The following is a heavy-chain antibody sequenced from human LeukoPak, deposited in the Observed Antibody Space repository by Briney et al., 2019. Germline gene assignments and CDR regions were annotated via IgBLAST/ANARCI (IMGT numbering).Heavy chain of an antibody. J-gene: IGHJ4*02. Sequence: GGILRLSCAASGFIFSSYVMSWVRQAAGKGLEWVANIKQDGSEKSYVDSEKGRFNISRDNAKSSLYLQMNSLRAEDTAVYYCAKDGRRVGATCDYWGQGTLVTVSS. V-gene: IGHV3-7*01. CDR3: AKDGRRVGATCDY. CDR2: IKQDGSEK. CDR1: GFIFSSYV. D-gene: IGHD1-26*01.